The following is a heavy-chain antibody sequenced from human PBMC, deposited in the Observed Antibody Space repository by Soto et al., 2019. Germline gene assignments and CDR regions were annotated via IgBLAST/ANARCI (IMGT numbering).Heavy chain of an antibody. V-gene: IGHV3-30-3*01. CDR3: ARDVSPDYYDSSGSDY. J-gene: IGHJ4*02. CDR2: ISYDGSNK. CDR1: GFTFSSYA. Sequence: GGSLRLSCAASGFTFSSYAMHWVRQAPGKGLEWVAVISYDGSNKYYADSVKGRFTISRDNSKNTLYLQMNSLRAEDTAVYCCARDVSPDYYDSSGSDYWGQGTLVTVSS. D-gene: IGHD3-22*01.